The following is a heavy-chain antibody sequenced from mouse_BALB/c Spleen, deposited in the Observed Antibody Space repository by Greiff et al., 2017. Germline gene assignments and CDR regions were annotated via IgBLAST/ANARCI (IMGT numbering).Heavy chain of an antibody. J-gene: IGHJ4*01. CDR2: IDPANGNT. CDR3: ARGRGYDYDPYYYAMDY. D-gene: IGHD2-4*01. Sequence: EVQRVESGAELVKPGASVKLSCTASGFNIKDTYMHWVKQRPEQGLEWIGRIDPANGNTKYDPKFQGKATITADTSSNTAYLQLSSLTSEDTAVYYCARGRGYDYDPYYYAMDYWGQGTSVTVSS. V-gene: IGHV14-3*02. CDR1: GFNIKDTY.